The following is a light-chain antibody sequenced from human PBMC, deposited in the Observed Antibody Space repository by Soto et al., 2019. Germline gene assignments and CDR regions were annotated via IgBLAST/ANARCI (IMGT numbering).Light chain of an antibody. CDR3: SAYTSISTNV. J-gene: IGLJ1*01. CDR1: SSDVGAYNF. Sequence: QSALTQPASVSGSPGQSITISCTGTSSDVGAYNFVSWYQQLPGKAPKLIIYEVSNRPSGVSNRFSGSKSGNTASLTISGLQAEDEADYYYCSAYTSISTNVFGTGTKVTVL. CDR2: EVS. V-gene: IGLV2-14*01.